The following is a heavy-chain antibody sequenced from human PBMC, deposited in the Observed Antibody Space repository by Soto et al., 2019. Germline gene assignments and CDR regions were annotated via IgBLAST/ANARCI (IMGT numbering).Heavy chain of an antibody. J-gene: IGHJ4*02. CDR1: GFTFSSYA. V-gene: IGHV3-30-3*01. CDR2: ISYDGSNK. D-gene: IGHD6-19*01. CDR3: ARGRGGWDRDVDY. Sequence: QVQLVESGGGVVQPGRSLRLSYAASGFTFSSYAMHWVRQAPGKGLEWVAVISYDGSNKYYADSVKGRFTISRDNSKNTLYLQMNSLRAEDTAVYYCARGRGGWDRDVDYWGQGTLVTVSS.